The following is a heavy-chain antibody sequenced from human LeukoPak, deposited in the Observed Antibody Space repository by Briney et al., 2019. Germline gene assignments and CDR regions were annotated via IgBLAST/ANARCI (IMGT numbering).Heavy chain of an antibody. CDR2: IYSGGST. D-gene: IGHD5-18*01. CDR3: ARGQTWIQLYL. CDR1: GFTVSSNY. J-gene: IGHJ4*02. V-gene: IGHV3-66*01. Sequence: PGGSLRLSCAASGFTVSSNYMSWVRQAPGKGLEWVSVIYSGGSTYYADSVKGRFTISRDNAKNSLYLQMNSLRAEDTAVYYCARGQTWIQLYLWGQGTLVTVSS.